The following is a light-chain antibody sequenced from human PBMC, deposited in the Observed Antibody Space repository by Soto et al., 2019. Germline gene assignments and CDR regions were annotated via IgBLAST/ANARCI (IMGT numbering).Light chain of an antibody. CDR3: SSYTSTSTV. CDR1: SSDVGSYNR. Sequence: QSALTQPPSVSGSPGQSVTISCTGTSSDVGSYNRVSWYQQPPGTAPKLLIYEVSNRPSGVPDRVSGSKSGNTASLTISGLQAEDEADYYCSSYTSTSTVFGGGTKLTVL. V-gene: IGLV2-18*02. J-gene: IGLJ2*01. CDR2: EVS.